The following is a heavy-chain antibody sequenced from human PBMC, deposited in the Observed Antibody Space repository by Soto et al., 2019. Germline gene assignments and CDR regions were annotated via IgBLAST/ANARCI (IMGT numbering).Heavy chain of an antibody. CDR2: ISAYTGNS. CDR1: GYTFFTYG. Sequence: QVQLVQSGPEVKQPGASVKVSCKASGYTFFTYGVTWVRQAPGQGLEGMGWISAYTGNSNNAHHMQGRLTLTKESSTSTAYKELRSLISDETAVYYCARDYWTYYDISGPRHYSHTMDVWGQGTTVTVS. CDR3: ARDYWTYYDISGPRHYSHTMDV. D-gene: IGHD3-22*01. J-gene: IGHJ6*02. V-gene: IGHV1-18*04.